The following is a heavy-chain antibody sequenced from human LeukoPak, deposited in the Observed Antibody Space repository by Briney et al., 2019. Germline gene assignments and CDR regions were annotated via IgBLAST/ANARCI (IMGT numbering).Heavy chain of an antibody. V-gene: IGHV3-53*01. CDR2: IYSGGNT. CDR3: ARDITMVRTYYYNGMDV. Sequence: PGGSLRLSCAASGFTVSSNHMSWVRQAPGKGLEWVSVIYSGGNTYYADSVKGRFSISRDNAKNSLFLQMNSLRAEDTAVYYCARDITMVRTYYYNGMDVWGQGTTVTVSS. CDR1: GFTVSSNH. J-gene: IGHJ6*02. D-gene: IGHD3-10*01.